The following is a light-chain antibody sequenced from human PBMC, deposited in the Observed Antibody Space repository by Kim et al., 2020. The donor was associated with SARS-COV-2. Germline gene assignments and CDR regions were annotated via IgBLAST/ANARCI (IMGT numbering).Light chain of an antibody. CDR3: CSFAGSIIFAV. V-gene: IGLV2-23*03. Sequence: QSITISCTGASSDIGTYNLVSWYQHHPGSAPKLIIYEGDKRPSGISHRFSASKSGNTASLTITGLQAEDEADYYCCSFAGSIIFAVFGGGTQLTVL. CDR2: EGD. CDR1: SSDIGTYNL. J-gene: IGLJ3*02.